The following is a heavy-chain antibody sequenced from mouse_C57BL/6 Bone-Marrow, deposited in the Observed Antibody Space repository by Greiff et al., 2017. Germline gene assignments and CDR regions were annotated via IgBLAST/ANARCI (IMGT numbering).Heavy chain of an antibody. J-gene: IGHJ4*01. Sequence: QVQLQQPGAELVMPGASVKLSCKASGYTFTSYWMHWVKQRPGQGLEWIGEIDPSDSYTNYNQKFKGKSTLTVDKSSSTAYMQLSSLTSEESAVYYCARESHYYSNPYAMDYWGQGTSVTVSS. D-gene: IGHD2-5*01. CDR1: GYTFTSYW. CDR3: ARESHYYSNPYAMDY. CDR2: IDPSDSYT. V-gene: IGHV1-69*01.